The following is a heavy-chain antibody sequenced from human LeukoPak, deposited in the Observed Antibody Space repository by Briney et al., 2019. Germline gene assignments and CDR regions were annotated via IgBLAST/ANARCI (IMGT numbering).Heavy chain of an antibody. CDR2: ISSSSSYI. D-gene: IGHD5-18*01. J-gene: IGHJ6*03. V-gene: IGHV3-21*01. CDR1: GFTFSSYS. CDR3: ARHGSSGYSYGYLVYMDV. Sequence: GGSLRLSCAASGFTFSSYSMNWVRQAPGKGLEWVSSISSSSSYIYYADSVKGRFTISRDNAKNSLYLQMNSLRAEDTAVYYCARHGSSGYSYGYLVYMDVWGKGTTVTVSS.